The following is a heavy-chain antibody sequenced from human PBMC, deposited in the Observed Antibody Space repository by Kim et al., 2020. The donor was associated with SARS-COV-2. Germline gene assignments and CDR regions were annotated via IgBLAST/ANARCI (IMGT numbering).Heavy chain of an antibody. J-gene: IGHJ4*02. CDR3: ARGGRGYFDWLAAYYFDY. CDR2: INHSGST. Sequence: SETLSLTCAVYGGSFSGYYWSWIRQPPGKGLEWIGEINHSGSTNYNPSLKSRVTISVDTSKNQFSLKLSSVTAADTAVYYCARGGRGYFDWLAAYYFDYWGQGTLVTVSS. CDR1: GGSFSGYY. D-gene: IGHD3-9*01. V-gene: IGHV4-34*01.